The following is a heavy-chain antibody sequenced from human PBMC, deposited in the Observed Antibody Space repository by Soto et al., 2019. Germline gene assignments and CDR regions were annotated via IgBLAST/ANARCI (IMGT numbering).Heavy chain of an antibody. CDR2: INHSGST. V-gene: IGHV4-34*01. D-gene: IGHD5-12*01. J-gene: IGHJ4*02. Sequence: QVQLQQWGAGLLKPSETLSLTCAVYGGSFSGYYWSWIRQPPGKGLEWSGEINHSGSTNYNPSLKSRVTISVDTSKNQFSLKLSSVTAADTAVYYCARGRRDGYNCAYWGQGTLVTVSS. CDR1: GGSFSGYY. CDR3: ARGRRDGYNCAY.